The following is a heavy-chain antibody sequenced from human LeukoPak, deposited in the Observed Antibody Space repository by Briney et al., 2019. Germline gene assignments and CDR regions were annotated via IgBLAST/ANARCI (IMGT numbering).Heavy chain of an antibody. CDR1: GDSVSSDSVT. CDR2: TYYRSRWYN. Sequence: SQTLSLTCAISGDSVSSDSVTWTWIRQSPSRGLEWLGRTYYRSRWYNDYAVSVRSRLTINPDTSKNQFSLQLNSVTPDDTAVYYCARGFCNSGNCYLDYWGQGTLVSVSS. D-gene: IGHD4-23*01. J-gene: IGHJ4*02. CDR3: ARGFCNSGNCYLDY. V-gene: IGHV6-1*01.